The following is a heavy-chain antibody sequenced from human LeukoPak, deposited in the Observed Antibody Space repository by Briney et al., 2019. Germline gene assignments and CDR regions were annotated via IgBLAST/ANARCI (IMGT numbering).Heavy chain of an antibody. CDR1: GYIFTSYY. CDR2: INPSGGDT. J-gene: IGHJ4*02. V-gene: IGHV1-46*01. Sequence: ASVKVSCKASGYIFTSYYMHWVRQAPGQGLEWMGTINPSGGDTTYAQKFQGRVTMSRDTSTSTVYMELSSLRSEDTAVYYCARQGPTYDSSGYYLDYWGQGTLVTVSS. D-gene: IGHD3-22*01. CDR3: ARQGPTYDSSGYYLDY.